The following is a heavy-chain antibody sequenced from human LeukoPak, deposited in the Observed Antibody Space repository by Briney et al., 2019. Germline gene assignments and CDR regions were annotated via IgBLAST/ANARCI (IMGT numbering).Heavy chain of an antibody. Sequence: PGGSLRLSCAASGFTFSNAWMSWVRQAPGKGLEWVGRIKSKTDGGTTDYAAPVKGRFTISRDDSKNTLYLQMNSLKTEDTAVYYCTTLCASCYLYGIDYWGQGTLVTVSS. CDR3: TTLCASCYLYGIDY. CDR1: GFTFSNAW. D-gene: IGHD2-2*01. V-gene: IGHV3-15*01. CDR2: IKSKTDGGTT. J-gene: IGHJ4*02.